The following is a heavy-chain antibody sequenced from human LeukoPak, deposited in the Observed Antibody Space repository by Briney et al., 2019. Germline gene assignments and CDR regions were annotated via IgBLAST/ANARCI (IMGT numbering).Heavy chain of an antibody. J-gene: IGHJ1*01. Sequence: ASVKVSCKASGYTFATYYMHWVRQAPGQGLEWMGIINLSGGSTSYAQKFQGRVTMTRDMSTSTVYMELSSLRYEDTAVYYCARGGSGWFRYFQNWGQGTLVTVSS. V-gene: IGHV1-46*01. CDR2: INLSGGST. D-gene: IGHD6-19*01. CDR1: GYTFATYY. CDR3: ARGGSGWFRYFQN.